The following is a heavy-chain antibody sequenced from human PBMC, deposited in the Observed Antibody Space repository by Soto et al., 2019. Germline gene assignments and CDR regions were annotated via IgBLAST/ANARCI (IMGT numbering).Heavy chain of an antibody. J-gene: IGHJ4*02. CDR3: VRESRERHALDLDX. Sequence: PAETLSLTCTVSGASVSSRSYYWSWIRQSPGKGLELIGDIYKIGTTNYNPSLKSRVTISVDESRNQFSLNLNSVTAADTAVYYFVRESRERHALDLDXRGQGTQVIGSX. CDR2: IYKIGTT. V-gene: IGHV4-61*01. CDR1: GASVSSRSYY. D-gene: IGHD1-26*01.